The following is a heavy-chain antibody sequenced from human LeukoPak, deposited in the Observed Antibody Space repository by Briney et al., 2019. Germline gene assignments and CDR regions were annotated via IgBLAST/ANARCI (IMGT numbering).Heavy chain of an antibody. D-gene: IGHD1-26*01. CDR3: ARDSGSYPHATFDI. J-gene: IGHJ3*02. V-gene: IGHV4-39*07. CDR2: IYYSGST. Sequence: SETLSLTCTVSGGSISSRTYYWGWIRQPPGEGLEWIGNIYYSGSTYYNPSLKSRVTISVDTSKNQFSLKLSSVTAADTAAYYCARDSGSYPHATFDIWGQGTMVTVSS. CDR1: GGSISSRTYY.